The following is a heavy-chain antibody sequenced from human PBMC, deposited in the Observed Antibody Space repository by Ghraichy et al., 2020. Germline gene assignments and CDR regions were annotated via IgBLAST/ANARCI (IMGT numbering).Heavy chain of an antibody. CDR3: ARGYCSSTSCFGLNWFDP. V-gene: IGHV4-61*01. CDR1: GGSVSSDSYY. D-gene: IGHD2-2*01. CDR2: IYYSGST. J-gene: IGHJ5*02. Sequence: ETLSLTCTVSGGSVSSDSYYWSWIRQPPGKGLEWIGYIYYSGSTNYNPSLKSRVTISVDTSKNQFSLKLSSVTAADTAVYYCARGYCSSTSCFGLNWFDPWGQGTLVTVSS.